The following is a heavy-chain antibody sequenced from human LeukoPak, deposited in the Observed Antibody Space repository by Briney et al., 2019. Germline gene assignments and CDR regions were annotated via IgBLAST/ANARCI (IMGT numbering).Heavy chain of an antibody. D-gene: IGHD3-9*01. CDR3: ARGVRSGYQAYYFDY. V-gene: IGHV4-34*01. Sequence: SETLSLTCAVYGGSFSGYYWSWIRQPPGKGLEWIGEINHSGSTNYNPSLKSRVTISVDTSKNQFSLKLSSVTAADTAVYYCARGVRSGYQAYYFDYWGQGTLVTVSS. CDR1: GGSFSGYY. J-gene: IGHJ4*02. CDR2: INHSGST.